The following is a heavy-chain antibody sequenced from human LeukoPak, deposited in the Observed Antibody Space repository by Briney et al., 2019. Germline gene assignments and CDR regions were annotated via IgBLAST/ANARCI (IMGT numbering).Heavy chain of an antibody. J-gene: IGHJ5*02. D-gene: IGHD3-16*01. CDR1: GYTFTGYY. CDR3: ARDMSWFDP. V-gene: IGHV1-2*02. Sequence: GSLKVSCKASGYTFTGYYIHWVRHAPGPGLDWMGWINLNSGGTNYAKQFQGRVTMTRDTSINTANMEPSRLRSDYTGVYYCARDMSWFDPWGQGTLVTVSS. CDR2: INLNSGGT.